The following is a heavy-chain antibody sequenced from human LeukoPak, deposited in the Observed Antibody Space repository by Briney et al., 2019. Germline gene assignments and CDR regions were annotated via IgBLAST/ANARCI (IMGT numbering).Heavy chain of an antibody. D-gene: IGHD1-26*01. Sequence: GGSLRLSCAASGFTFSSYSMNWVRQAPGKGLEWVSSISSSSSYIYYADSVKGRFTISRDNSKNTLYLQMNSLRAEDTAVYYCAKLREWELPDLFDYWGQGTLVTVSS. CDR3: AKLREWELPDLFDY. J-gene: IGHJ4*02. CDR2: ISSSSSYI. CDR1: GFTFSSYS. V-gene: IGHV3-21*04.